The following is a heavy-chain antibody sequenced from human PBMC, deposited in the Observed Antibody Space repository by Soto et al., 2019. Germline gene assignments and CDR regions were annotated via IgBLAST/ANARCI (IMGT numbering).Heavy chain of an antibody. CDR2: ISYDGSNK. V-gene: IGHV3-30-3*01. CDR3: ARGVSSSSRAGIDY. D-gene: IGHD6-13*01. CDR1: GFTFSSYA. Sequence: PGGSLRLSXAASGFTFSSYAMHWVRQAPGKGLEWVAVISYDGSNKYYADSVKGRFTISRDNSKNTLYLQMNSLRAEDTAVYYCARGVSSSSRAGIDYWGQGTLVTVSS. J-gene: IGHJ4*02.